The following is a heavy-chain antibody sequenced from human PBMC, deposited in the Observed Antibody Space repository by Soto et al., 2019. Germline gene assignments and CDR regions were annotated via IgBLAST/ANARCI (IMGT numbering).Heavy chain of an antibody. D-gene: IGHD3-9*01. J-gene: IGHJ3*01. CDR3: ARALILTGYYIHDAFDL. CDR1: GVSISRYY. V-gene: IGHV4-59*13. CDR2: IYYSGST. Sequence: QVQLQESGPGLVKPSETLSLTCTVSGVSISRYYWSWIRQPQGKGLEWIGYIYYSGSTKYNPSLKSRVTISVDTSKNHFSLKLSPVTAADTALYYCARALILTGYYIHDAFDLWGHGTMVTVSS.